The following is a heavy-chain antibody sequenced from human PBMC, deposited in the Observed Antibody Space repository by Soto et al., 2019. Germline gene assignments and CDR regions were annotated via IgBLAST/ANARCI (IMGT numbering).Heavy chain of an antibody. D-gene: IGHD2-2*01. Sequence: EVQLVESGGVLVQPGGSLRLSCAASGFTFSGHWMHWVRQVPGKGLEWVSRINTDGGSSAYADSVKGRFSISRDNAKNTLYLQMNGLRAEDTAVYYCAREAGYCSRTSCYRRAFDTWGQGTTVTVSS. CDR3: AREAGYCSRTSCYRRAFDT. V-gene: IGHV3-74*03. J-gene: IGHJ3*02. CDR1: GFTFSGHW. CDR2: INTDGGSS.